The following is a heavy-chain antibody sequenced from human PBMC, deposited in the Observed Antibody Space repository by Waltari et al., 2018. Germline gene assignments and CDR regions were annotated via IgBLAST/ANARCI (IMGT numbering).Heavy chain of an antibody. CDR1: GFTFSRFA. D-gene: IGHD3-9*01. J-gene: IGHJ4*02. CDR2: ISYEGRNK. Sequence: QVQLVESGGGVVQPGRSLRLSCAASGFTFSRFAMQWVRQAPGKGVGWVAVISYEGRNKSSGDSVKGRSTISRDNSRNTLYLEMDSPRTEDTGVYYCARDYCDRPWCDGLDYWGQGTLVTVSS. CDR3: ARDYCDRPWCDGLDY. V-gene: IGHV3-30*04.